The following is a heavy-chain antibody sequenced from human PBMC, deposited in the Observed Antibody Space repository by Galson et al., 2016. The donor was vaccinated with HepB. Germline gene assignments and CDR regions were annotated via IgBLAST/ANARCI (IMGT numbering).Heavy chain of an antibody. J-gene: IGHJ4*02. CDR3: ARVREQWLVKGYYFDY. V-gene: IGHV3-11*01. CDR2: ITSSGSTI. Sequence: SLRLSCAASGFSFIDSYMSWTRQAPGKGPEWVSYITSSGSTIFYADSVKGRFTISRDNAKNALFLQMTSLRAEDTAVYYCARVREQWLVKGYYFDYWGQGTLVTVSS. CDR1: GFSFIDSY. D-gene: IGHD6-19*01.